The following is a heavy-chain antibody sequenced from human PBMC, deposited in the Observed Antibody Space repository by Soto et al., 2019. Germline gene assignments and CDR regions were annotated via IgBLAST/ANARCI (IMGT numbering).Heavy chain of an antibody. D-gene: IGHD3-10*01. V-gene: IGHV3-33*01. J-gene: IGHJ4*02. CDR1: GFTFSSYG. Sequence: QVQLVESGGGVVQPGRSLRLSCAASGFTFSSYGMHWVRQAPGKGLEWVAVIWYDGSNKYYADSVKGRFTISRDNSKNTLYLQMNSLRAEDTAVYYCARVRDIGVVRGVIPHIDYWGQGTLVTVSS. CDR2: IWYDGSNK. CDR3: ARVRDIGVVRGVIPHIDY.